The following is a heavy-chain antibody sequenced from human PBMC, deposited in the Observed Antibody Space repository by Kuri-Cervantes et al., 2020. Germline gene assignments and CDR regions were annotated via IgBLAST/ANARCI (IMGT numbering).Heavy chain of an antibody. D-gene: IGHD3-10*01. Sequence: GESLKISCAASGFTFSSYSMNWVRQAPGKGLEWVSYISSSSSSTIYYADSVKGRFTISRDNAKNSLYLQMNSLRDEDTAVYYCARDLPGDLWFGELLNAFDIWGQGTMVTVSS. CDR2: ISSSSSSTI. CDR1: GFTFSSYS. J-gene: IGHJ3*02. CDR3: ARDLPGDLWFGELLNAFDI. V-gene: IGHV3-48*02.